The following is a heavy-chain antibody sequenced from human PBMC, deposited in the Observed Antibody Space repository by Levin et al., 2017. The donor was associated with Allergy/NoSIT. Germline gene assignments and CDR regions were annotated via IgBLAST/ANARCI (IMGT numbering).Heavy chain of an antibody. CDR1: GGSVSSGSYY. Sequence: SETLSLTCTVSGGSVSSGSYYWSWIRQPPGKGLEWIGYIYYSGSTNYNPSLKTRVTISVDTSKNEFSLKLSSVTAADTAVYYWARLGVDPLYNFDYWGQGTLVTVSS. CDR3: ARLGVDPLYNFDY. D-gene: IGHD3-3*01. CDR2: IYYSGST. V-gene: IGHV4-61*01. J-gene: IGHJ4*02.